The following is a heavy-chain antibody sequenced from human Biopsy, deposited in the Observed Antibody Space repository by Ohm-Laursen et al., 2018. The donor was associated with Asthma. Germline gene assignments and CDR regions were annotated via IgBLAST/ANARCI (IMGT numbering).Heavy chain of an antibody. Sequence: ASVKVSCKISGYTFNSAGITWVRQDPGQGLEWMGWISVYNGNTKVAQKLQDRVTMITDTSTSTAYMELRSLRSDDTAVYFCARAVDYSHYYGIDVWGQGTTVTVS. V-gene: IGHV1-18*01. J-gene: IGHJ6*02. D-gene: IGHD3-10*01. CDR3: ARAVDYSHYYGIDV. CDR1: GYTFNSAG. CDR2: ISVYNGNT.